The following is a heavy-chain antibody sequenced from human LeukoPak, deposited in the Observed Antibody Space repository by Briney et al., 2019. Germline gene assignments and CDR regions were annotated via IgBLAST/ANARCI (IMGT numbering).Heavy chain of an antibody. CDR2: IYYSGST. Sequence: SETLSLTCTVSGGSISSYYWSWIRQPPGKGLEWIGYIYYSGSTNYDPSLKSRVTISVDTSKNQFSLKLSSVTAADTAVYYCARASYYYDSSGYYYFDYWGQGTLVTVSS. J-gene: IGHJ4*02. CDR3: ARASYYYDSSGYYYFDY. D-gene: IGHD3-22*01. V-gene: IGHV4-59*01. CDR1: GGSISSYY.